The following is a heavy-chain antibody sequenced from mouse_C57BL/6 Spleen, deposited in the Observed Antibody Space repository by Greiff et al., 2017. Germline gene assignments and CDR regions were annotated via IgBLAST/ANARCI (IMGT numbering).Heavy chain of an antibody. J-gene: IGHJ3*01. CDR1: GFNIKDYY. D-gene: IGHD1-1*01. Sequence: EVQLQQSGAELVRPGASVKLSCTASGFNIKDYYMHWVKQRPEQGLEWVGRIDPEDGDTEYAPKFQGKATMTADTSSNTAYLQLSSLTSEDTAVYYCTNPYYYGTPLFAYWGQGTLVTVSA. CDR2: IDPEDGDT. CDR3: TNPYYYGTPLFAY. V-gene: IGHV14-1*01.